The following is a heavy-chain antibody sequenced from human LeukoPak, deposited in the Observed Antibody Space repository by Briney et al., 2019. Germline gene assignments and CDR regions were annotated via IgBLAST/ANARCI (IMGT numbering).Heavy chain of an antibody. D-gene: IGHD7-27*01. Sequence: ASVKVSCKASGYTFTGYYMHWVRQAPGQGLEWMGWIDPNIGGTNYAQKFQGRVTMTRDTSISTAYMELSRLRSDDTAVYYCAKSRSLGISGYFDSWGQGTLVTVSS. CDR3: AKSRSLGISGYFDS. CDR2: IDPNIGGT. CDR1: GYTFTGYY. V-gene: IGHV1-2*02. J-gene: IGHJ4*02.